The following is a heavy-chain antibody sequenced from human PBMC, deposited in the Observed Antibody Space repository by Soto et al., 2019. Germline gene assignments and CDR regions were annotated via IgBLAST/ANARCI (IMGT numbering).Heavy chain of an antibody. D-gene: IGHD3-9*01. CDR3: ARDLGNTGYPDAFDI. V-gene: IGHV3-21*01. J-gene: IGHJ3*02. CDR1: GFTFKTYS. Sequence: EEQLVESGGGRVKTGESLTLSCAGYGFTFKTYSMNWVRQAPGNGLEWVSSISGSSSFLYYPESVRGRLTISRDNAKNTLSLQMNSLTVEDTAVYYCARDLGNTGYPDAFDIWGKRTMVTVSS. CDR2: ISGSSSFL.